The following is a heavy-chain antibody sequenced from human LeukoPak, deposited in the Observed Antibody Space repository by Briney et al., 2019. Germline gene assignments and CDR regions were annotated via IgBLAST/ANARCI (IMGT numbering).Heavy chain of an antibody. CDR2: IWYDGSNK. J-gene: IGHJ4*02. V-gene: IGHV3-33*01. D-gene: IGHD6-19*01. Sequence: AGGSLRLSCAASGFTFSSYGMDWVRQAPGKGLEGVAVIWYDGSNKYYADSVKGRFTISRDNSKNTLYLQMNSLRAEDTAVYYCARGLSSGWYRIDYWGQGTLVTVSS. CDR3: ARGLSSGWYRIDY. CDR1: GFTFSSYG.